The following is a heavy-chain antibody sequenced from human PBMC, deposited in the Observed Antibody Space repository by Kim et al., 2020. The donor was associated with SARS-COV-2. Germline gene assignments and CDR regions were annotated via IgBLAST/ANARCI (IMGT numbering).Heavy chain of an antibody. J-gene: IGHJ3*02. V-gene: IGHV4-59*09. Sequence: YKASNTYNPTLKSRVTLYREPTKTPFYLKLSSVTAADTAVYYCARGVTFDIWGQGTMVTVSS. CDR2: YKASN. CDR3: ARGVTFDI. D-gene: IGHD2-21*01.